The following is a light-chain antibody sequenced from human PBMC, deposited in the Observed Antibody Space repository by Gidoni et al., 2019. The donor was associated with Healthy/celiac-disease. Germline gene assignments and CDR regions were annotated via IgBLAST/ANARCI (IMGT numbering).Light chain of an antibody. CDR3: QQLNSYPLT. Sequence: IQFTQSPSSLSASVGDRVTITCRASQGISSYLAWDQQKPGKAPKLLIYAASTLQSGVPSRFSGSGSGTDFPLTISRLQPEDFATYYCQQLNSYPLTFGGGTKVEIK. CDR1: QGISSY. J-gene: IGKJ4*01. V-gene: IGKV1-9*01. CDR2: AAS.